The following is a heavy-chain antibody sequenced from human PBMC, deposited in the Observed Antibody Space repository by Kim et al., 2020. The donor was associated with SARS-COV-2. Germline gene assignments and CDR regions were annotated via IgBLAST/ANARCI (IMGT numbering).Heavy chain of an antibody. D-gene: IGHD3-9*01. J-gene: IGHJ2*01. Sequence: SVKGRFTIARDNDKNTLSLQMNSLRVEDTAVYYCARPYYDILTGNSWYFDLWGRGTLVTVSS. CDR3: ARPYYDILTGNSWYFDL. V-gene: IGHV3-11*04.